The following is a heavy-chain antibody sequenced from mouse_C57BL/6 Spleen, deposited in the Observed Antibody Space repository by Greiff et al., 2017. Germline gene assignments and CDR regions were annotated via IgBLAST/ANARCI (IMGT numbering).Heavy chain of an antibody. Sequence: EVHLVESGGGLVKPGGSLKLSCAASGFTFSSYAMSWVRQTPEKRLEWVATISDGGSYTYYPDNVKGRFTISRDNAKNNLYLQMSHLKSEDTAMYYCARDGYYGFAYWGQGTLVTVFA. D-gene: IGHD2-3*01. CDR2: ISDGGSYT. J-gene: IGHJ3*01. CDR1: GFTFSSYA. V-gene: IGHV5-4*01. CDR3: ARDGYYGFAY.